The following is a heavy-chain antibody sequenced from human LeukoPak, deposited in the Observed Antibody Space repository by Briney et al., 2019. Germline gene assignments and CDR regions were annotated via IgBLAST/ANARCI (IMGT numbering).Heavy chain of an antibody. CDR2: IYHSGST. J-gene: IGHJ4*02. Sequence: PSQTLSLTCAVSGGSISSGGYSWSWIRQPPGKGLEWIGYIYHSGSTYYNPSLKSRVTISVDRSKSQFSLKLSSVTAADTAVYYCARGKVTRAYFDYWGQGTLVTVSS. CDR3: ARGKVTRAYFDY. D-gene: IGHD4-11*01. CDR1: GGSISSGGYS. V-gene: IGHV4-30-2*01.